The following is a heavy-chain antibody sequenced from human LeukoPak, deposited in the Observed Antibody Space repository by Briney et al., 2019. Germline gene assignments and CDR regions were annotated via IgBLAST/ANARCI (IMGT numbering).Heavy chain of an antibody. Sequence: SETLSLTCAVYGGSFSSYYWTWIRQPAGKGLEWIGRIYISGSANYNPSLNSRVTMSVDTSKSQFSLKLSSVTAADTAVYYCARVNYYYGMDVWGQGTTVTVSS. CDR3: ARVNYYYGMDV. CDR2: IYISGSA. D-gene: IGHD3-22*01. V-gene: IGHV4-59*10. CDR1: GGSFSSYY. J-gene: IGHJ6*02.